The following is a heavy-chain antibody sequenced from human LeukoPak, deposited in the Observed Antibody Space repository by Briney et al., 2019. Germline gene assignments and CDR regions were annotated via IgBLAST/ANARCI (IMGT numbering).Heavy chain of an antibody. Sequence: ASVKVSCKASGGTLSSYAISWVRQAPGQGLEWMGGIIPIFGTANYAQKFQGRVTITRNTSISTAYMELSSLRSEDTAVYYCARGLSAGYDYVWGSYRSYYFDYWGQGTLVTVSS. V-gene: IGHV1-69*05. CDR2: IIPIFGTA. CDR1: GGTLSSYA. CDR3: ARGLSAGYDYVWGSYRSYYFDY. J-gene: IGHJ4*02. D-gene: IGHD3-16*02.